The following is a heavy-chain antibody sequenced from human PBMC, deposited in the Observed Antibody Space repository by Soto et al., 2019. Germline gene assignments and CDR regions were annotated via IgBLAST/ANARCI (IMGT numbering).Heavy chain of an antibody. CDR2: IYYRGNT. D-gene: IGHD3-9*01. Sequence: PSETLSLTCSVSGDSINGDNYYWCWIRQPPGKGLEWIGSIYYRGNTYYNPSLKTRVTISLDKSKSQFSLKLNSVTAADSAVYFCARLEGLATISYYFDYWGQGTLVTVSS. CDR3: ARLEGLATISYYFDY. CDR1: GDSINGDNYY. V-gene: IGHV4-39*01. J-gene: IGHJ4*02.